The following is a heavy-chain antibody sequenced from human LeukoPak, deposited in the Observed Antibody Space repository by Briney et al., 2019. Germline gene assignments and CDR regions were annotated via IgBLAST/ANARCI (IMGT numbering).Heavy chain of an antibody. D-gene: IGHD1-26*01. CDR2: ISAYNGNT. V-gene: IGHV1-18*01. J-gene: IGHJ6*03. CDR3: ARSSESGDPGGYYYYYYMDV. Sequence: GGSLRLSCAASGFTFTSYGISWVRQAPGQGLEWMGWISAYNGNTNYAQKLQGRVTMTTDTSTSTAYMELRSLRSDDTAVYYCARSSESGDPGGYYYYYYMDVWGKGTTVTVSS. CDR1: GFTFTSYG.